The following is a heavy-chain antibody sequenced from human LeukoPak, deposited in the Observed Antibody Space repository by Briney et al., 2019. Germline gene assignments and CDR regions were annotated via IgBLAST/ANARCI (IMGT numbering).Heavy chain of an antibody. J-gene: IGHJ4*02. Sequence: ASVKVSCKASGYTFTSYGISWVRQAPGQGLEWMGWISAYNGNTNYAQKLQGRVTMTTDTSTSTAYMELRSLRSDDTAVYYCARNLLYSSSWFPLDYWGQGTLVTVSS. CDR1: GYTFTSYG. CDR2: ISAYNGNT. V-gene: IGHV1-18*01. CDR3: ARNLLYSSSWFPLDY. D-gene: IGHD6-13*01.